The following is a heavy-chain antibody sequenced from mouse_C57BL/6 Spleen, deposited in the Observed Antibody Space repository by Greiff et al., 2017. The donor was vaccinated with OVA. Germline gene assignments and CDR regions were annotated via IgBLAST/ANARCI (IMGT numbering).Heavy chain of an antibody. CDR1: GYTFTDYY. CDR3: ALGAWFAY. J-gene: IGHJ3*01. Sequence: VQLQQSGPELVKPGASVKISCKASGYTFTDYYMNWVKQSHGKSLEWIGDINPNNGGTSYNQKFKGKATLTVDESSSTAYMELRSLTSEDSAVYYCALGAWFAYWGQGTLVTVSA. CDR2: INPNNGGT. V-gene: IGHV1-26*01. D-gene: IGHD3-3*01.